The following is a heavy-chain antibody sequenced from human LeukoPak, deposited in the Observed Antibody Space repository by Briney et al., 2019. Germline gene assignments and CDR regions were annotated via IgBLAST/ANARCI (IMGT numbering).Heavy chain of an antibody. CDR1: GFTFSDYY. V-gene: IGHV3-11*04. J-gene: IGHJ4*02. CDR3: ARDLWYDSSAPKDYFDY. Sequence: PGGSLRLSCVASGFTFSDYYMSWVRQAPGKGLEWVSYISSSGGTIYYADSVKGRFTISRDTAKNSLYLQMNSLRAEDTAVYYCARDLWYDSSAPKDYFDYWGQGTLVTVSS. D-gene: IGHD3-22*01. CDR2: ISSSGGTI.